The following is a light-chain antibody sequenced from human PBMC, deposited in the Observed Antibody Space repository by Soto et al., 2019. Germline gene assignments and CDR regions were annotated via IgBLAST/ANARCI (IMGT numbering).Light chain of an antibody. J-gene: IGLJ2*01. CDR1: SSDIGGHNF. CDR3: SSYTPRSYVV. CDR2: EVS. Sequence: QSVLTQPAAVSGSPGQSITISCTGTSSDIGGHNFVSWYQHHPGKAPKLLIYEVSYRASGVSNRFTGSKSANTASLTISGLQAEDEADYSCSSYTPRSYVVFGGGTKLTVL. V-gene: IGLV2-14*01.